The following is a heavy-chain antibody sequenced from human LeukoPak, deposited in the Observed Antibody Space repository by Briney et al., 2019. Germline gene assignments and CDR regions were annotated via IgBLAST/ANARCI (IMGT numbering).Heavy chain of an antibody. CDR2: IYTSGST. J-gene: IGHJ6*03. D-gene: IGHD3-3*01. CDR3: AGGNYDFWSGYPAYYYYSMDV. Sequence: PSETLSLTCTVSGGSISSYYWSWIRQPPGKGLEWIGYIYTSGSTNYNPSLKSRVTISVDTSKNQFSLKLSSVTAADTAVYYCAGGNYDFWSGYPAYYYYSMDVRGKGTTVTVSS. CDR1: GGSISSYY. V-gene: IGHV4-4*09.